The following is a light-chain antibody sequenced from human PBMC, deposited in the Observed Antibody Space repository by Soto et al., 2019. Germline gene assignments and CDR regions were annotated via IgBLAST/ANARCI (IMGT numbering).Light chain of an antibody. J-gene: IGLJ1*01. Sequence: SYELTQPPSVSVAPGQTARITCWGNDIESKSVHWYQQKPGQAPVLVVYDDSGRPSGIPERFSGSNSGNTATLTISRVEAGDEADYYCQVWDSSSDHYVFGTGTKVTVL. V-gene: IGLV3-21*02. CDR3: QVWDSSSDHYV. CDR1: DIESKS. CDR2: DDS.